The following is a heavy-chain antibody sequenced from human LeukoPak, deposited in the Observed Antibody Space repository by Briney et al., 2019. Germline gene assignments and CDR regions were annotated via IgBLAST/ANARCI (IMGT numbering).Heavy chain of an antibody. CDR1: GGSISSYY. Sequence: SGALSLTCTVSGGSISSYYWSWIRQHPGKGLEWIGYIYYSGSTYYNPSLKSRVTISVDTSKNQFSLKLSSVTAADTAVYYCARDTSSSSWYYYGMDVWGQGTTVTVSS. CDR2: IYYSGST. CDR3: ARDTSSSSWYYYGMDV. J-gene: IGHJ6*02. V-gene: IGHV4-59*06. D-gene: IGHD6-13*01.